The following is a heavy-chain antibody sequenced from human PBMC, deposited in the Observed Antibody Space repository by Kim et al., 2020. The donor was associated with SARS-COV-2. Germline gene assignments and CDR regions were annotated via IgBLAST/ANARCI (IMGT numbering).Heavy chain of an antibody. V-gene: IGHV5-51*01. D-gene: IGHD2-2*01. J-gene: IGHJ3*02. Sequence: GESLKISCKGSGYSFTSYWIGWVRQMPGKGLEWMGIIYPGDSDTRYSPSFQGQVTISADKSISTAYLQWSSLKASDTAMYYCASLGYCSSTSCYGAAFDAFDIWGQGTMVTVSS. CDR2: IYPGDSDT. CDR3: ASLGYCSSTSCYGAAFDAFDI. CDR1: GYSFTSYW.